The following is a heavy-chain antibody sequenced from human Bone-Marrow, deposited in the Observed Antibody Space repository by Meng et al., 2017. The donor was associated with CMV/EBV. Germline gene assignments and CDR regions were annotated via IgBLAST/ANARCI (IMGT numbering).Heavy chain of an antibody. Sequence: TFSSYGISWVRQALGQGLEWMGGIIPIFGTANYAQKFQGRVTITTDESTSTAYMELSSLRSEDTAVYYCARVRSSSWSVTTGAFDIWGQGTMVTVSS. CDR1: TFSSYG. CDR3: ARVRSSSWSVTTGAFDI. D-gene: IGHD6-13*01. CDR2: IIPIFGTA. V-gene: IGHV1-69*05. J-gene: IGHJ3*02.